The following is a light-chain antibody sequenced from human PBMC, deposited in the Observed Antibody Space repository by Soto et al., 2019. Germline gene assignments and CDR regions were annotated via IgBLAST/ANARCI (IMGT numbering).Light chain of an antibody. CDR1: QSGSNN. J-gene: IGKJ2*01. Sequence: EIVMTQSPAPLSVSPGERATLSCRASQSGSNNLAWYQQKPGQAPRLLIYGASTRASGIPARFSGSGSGTEFSLTISSLQSEDFAVYYCQQYNDWPPYTFGQGTKLEIK. CDR2: GAS. V-gene: IGKV3-15*01. CDR3: QQYNDWPPYT.